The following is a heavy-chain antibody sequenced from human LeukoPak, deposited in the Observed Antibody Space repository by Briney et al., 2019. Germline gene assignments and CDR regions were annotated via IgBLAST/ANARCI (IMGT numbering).Heavy chain of an antibody. CDR1: GGSISSYY. Sequence: PSETLSLTCTVSGGSISSYYWSWIRQPPGKGLEWIGYIYYSGGTNYNPSLKSRVTISVDTSKNQFSLKLSSVTAADTAVYYCARDRDCTNGVCYGDYYYMDVWGKGTTVTVSS. CDR2: IYYSGGT. V-gene: IGHV4-59*01. CDR3: ARDRDCTNGVCYGDYYYMDV. J-gene: IGHJ6*03. D-gene: IGHD2-8*01.